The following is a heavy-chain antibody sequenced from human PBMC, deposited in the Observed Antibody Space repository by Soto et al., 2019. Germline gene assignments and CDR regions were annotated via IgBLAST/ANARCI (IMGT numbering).Heavy chain of an antibody. CDR3: AREEQLVRFMEV. Sequence: SVKVSCKASGCTFSSYAISWVRQAPGQGLEWMGGIIPIFGTANYAQKFQGRVTITADKSTSTAYMELSSLRSEDTAVYYCAREEQLVRFMEVWGQGTTVIVSS. V-gene: IGHV1-69*06. CDR2: IIPIFGTA. J-gene: IGHJ6*01. CDR1: GCTFSSYA. D-gene: IGHD6-6*01.